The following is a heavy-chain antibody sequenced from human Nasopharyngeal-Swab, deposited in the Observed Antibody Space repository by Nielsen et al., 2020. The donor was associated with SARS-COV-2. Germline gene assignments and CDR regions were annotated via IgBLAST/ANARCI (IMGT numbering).Heavy chain of an antibody. CDR1: GYTFTSYG. CDR2: ISAYNGNT. J-gene: IGHJ4*02. V-gene: IGHV1-18*01. Sequence: ASVKVSCKASGYTFTSYGISWVRQAPGQGLEWMGWISAYNGNTNYAQKLQGRVTMTTDISTSTAYMELRSLRSDDTAVYYCARDIDIVVVPAASGGDYWGQGTLVTVSS. D-gene: IGHD2-2*01. CDR3: ARDIDIVVVPAASGGDY.